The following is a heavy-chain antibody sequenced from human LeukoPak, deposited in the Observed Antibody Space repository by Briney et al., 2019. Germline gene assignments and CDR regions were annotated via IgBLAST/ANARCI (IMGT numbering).Heavy chain of an antibody. CDR3: ARDLSSLSPAAAEDYFDY. CDR1: GFTFSDYY. CDR2: ISSSGSTI. D-gene: IGHD6-13*01. V-gene: IGHV3-11*01. J-gene: IGHJ4*02. Sequence: PGGSLRLSCAASGFTFSDYYMSWIRQAPGKGLEWVSYISSSGSTIYYADSVKGRFTISRDNAKNSLYLQMNSLRAEDTAVYYCARDLSSLSPAAAEDYFDYWGQGTLVTVSS.